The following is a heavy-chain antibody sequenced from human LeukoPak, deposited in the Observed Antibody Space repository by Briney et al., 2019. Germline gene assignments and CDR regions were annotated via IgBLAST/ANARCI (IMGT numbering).Heavy chain of an antibody. CDR1: GFTFSSYA. V-gene: IGHV3-23*01. CDR3: AKGTSSSCYSAPNY. J-gene: IGHJ4*02. CDR2: ICSNDNDT. D-gene: IGHD2-15*01. Sequence: SGGSLRLSCAASGFTFSSYAMNWVRQAPGKGLEWVSAICSNDNDTYYANSVKGWFTISRDNSKNTLSLQLNSLRAEDTAVYYCAKGTSSSCYSAPNYWGQGTLVTVSS.